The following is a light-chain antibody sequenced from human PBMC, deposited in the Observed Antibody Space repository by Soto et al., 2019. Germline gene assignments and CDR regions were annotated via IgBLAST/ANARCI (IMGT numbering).Light chain of an antibody. Sequence: EIVMTQSPATLSVSPGERATLSCRASQNILSNLAWYQQKPGQAPRLLIYGASTRATGISARFSGSGSGTEFTLTISSLQSEDFEIYYCQQYNNWPITFGQGTRLEIK. J-gene: IGKJ5*01. V-gene: IGKV3-15*01. CDR3: QQYNNWPIT. CDR2: GAS. CDR1: QNILSN.